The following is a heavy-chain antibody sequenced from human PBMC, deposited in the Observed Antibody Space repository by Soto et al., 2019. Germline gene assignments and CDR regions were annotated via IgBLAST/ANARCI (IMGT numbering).Heavy chain of an antibody. V-gene: IGHV3-74*01. J-gene: IGHJ4*02. CDR2: IYNDGTYS. D-gene: IGHD3-10*01. Sequence: GGSLRLSCAASGFTFSNYGMHWVRQAPGKGLEWISRIYNDGTYSDYADSVRGRFTISRDNVNDTLYLQMNNLRAEDSGLYYCTRGPRPISTGTGAYWGQGTQVTVSS. CDR3: TRGPRPISTGTGAY. CDR1: GFTFSNYG.